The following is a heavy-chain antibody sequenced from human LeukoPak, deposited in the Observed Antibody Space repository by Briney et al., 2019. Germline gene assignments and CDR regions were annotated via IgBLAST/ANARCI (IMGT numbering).Heavy chain of an antibody. D-gene: IGHD3-22*01. CDR3: AKEDGYDSSGYPIDY. CDR1: GLTFSSYG. J-gene: IGHJ4*02. CDR2: IRYDGSNK. V-gene: IGHV3-30*02. Sequence: GGSLRLSCAASGLTFSSYGMHWVRQAPGKGLEWVAFIRYDGSNKYYADSVKGRFTISRDNSKNTLYLQMNSLRAEDTAVYYCAKEDGYDSSGYPIDYWGQGTLVTVSS.